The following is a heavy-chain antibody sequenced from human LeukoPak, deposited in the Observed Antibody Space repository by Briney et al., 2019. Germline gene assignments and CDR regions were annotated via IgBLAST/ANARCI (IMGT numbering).Heavy chain of an antibody. J-gene: IGHJ4*02. Sequence: GGSLRLSCAASGFTFRGYAMSWVRQAPGKGLEWVSSIIGSGYSTYYADSVKGRFTISRDNSKNTLYLQMNSLRAEDTALYYCAKDIGPTGPPVNFDYWGQGTLVTVSS. CDR2: IIGSGYST. D-gene: IGHD1-14*01. CDR3: AKDIGPTGPPVNFDY. CDR1: GFTFRGYA. V-gene: IGHV3-23*01.